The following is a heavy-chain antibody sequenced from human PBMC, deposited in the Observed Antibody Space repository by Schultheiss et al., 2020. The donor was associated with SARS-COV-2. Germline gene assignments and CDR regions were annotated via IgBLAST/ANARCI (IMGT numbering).Heavy chain of an antibody. Sequence: SETLSLTCTVSGGSISRSGYYWGWIRQPPGKGLEWIGSIYYSGSTYYNPSLKSRVTISVDTSKNQFSLKLSSVTATDTAVYYCVSTSDIVVAVATTWGQGTLVTVSS. CDR3: VSTSDIVVAVATT. V-gene: IGHV4-39*01. CDR1: GGSISRSGYY. J-gene: IGHJ1*01. CDR2: IYYSGST. D-gene: IGHD2-15*01.